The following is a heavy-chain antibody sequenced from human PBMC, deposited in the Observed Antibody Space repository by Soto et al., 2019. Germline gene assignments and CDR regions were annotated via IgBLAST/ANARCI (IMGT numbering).Heavy chain of an antibody. D-gene: IGHD2-15*01. CDR1: GYTFTGYY. CDR3: ARSPSPMGYCSGGSCYSPFDY. J-gene: IGHJ4*02. Sequence: QVQLVQSGAEVKKPGASVKVSCKASGYTFTGYYMHWVRQAPGQGLEWMGWINPNSGGTNYAQKFQGWVTMTRDTSISTAYMELSRLRSDDTAVYYCARSPSPMGYCSGGSCYSPFDYWGQGTLVIVSS. CDR2: INPNSGGT. V-gene: IGHV1-2*04.